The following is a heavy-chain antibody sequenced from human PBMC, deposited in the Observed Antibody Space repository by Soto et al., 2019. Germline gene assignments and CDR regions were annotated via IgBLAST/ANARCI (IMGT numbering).Heavy chain of an antibody. CDR1: GGSISTSY. V-gene: IGHV4-59*01. J-gene: IGHJ4*02. CDR2: IANSGRT. Sequence: QVQLQESGPGLVKPSETLSLTCTVSGGSISTSYWNWIRQTPGKGLEYIVYIANSGRTDYNPSLRDRVTITADTSKNQVSLKRRSVTAADPAVYYCASMTLYGRSGWYWSDYWGQGTLVTVSS. D-gene: IGHD6-19*01. CDR3: ASMTLYGRSGWYWSDY.